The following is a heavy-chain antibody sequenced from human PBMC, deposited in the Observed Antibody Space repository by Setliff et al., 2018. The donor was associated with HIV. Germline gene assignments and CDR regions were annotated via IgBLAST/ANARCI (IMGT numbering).Heavy chain of an antibody. Sequence: GASVKVSCKASGGTFSSYAISWVRQAPGQGLEWMGWISAYNGHTNYAQKFQGRVTITADKSTSTAYMELSSLRSEDTAVYYCAREGGGHSTAFDYWGQGTLVTVSS. J-gene: IGHJ4*02. V-gene: IGHV1-69*10. CDR1: GGTFSSYA. D-gene: IGHD4-17*01. CDR2: ISAYNGHT. CDR3: AREGGGHSTAFDY.